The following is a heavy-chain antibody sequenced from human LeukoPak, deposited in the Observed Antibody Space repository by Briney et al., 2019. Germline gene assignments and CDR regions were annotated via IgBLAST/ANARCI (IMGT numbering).Heavy chain of an antibody. V-gene: IGHV4-59*01. Sequence: SETLSLTCTVSGGSISSYYWSWIRQPPGKGLEWIGYIYYSGSTNYNPSLKSRVTISVDTSKNQFSLKLSSVTAADTAVYYCAREERANSGSCYWDYWGQGTLVTVSS. D-gene: IGHD2-15*01. CDR3: AREERANSGSCYWDY. CDR1: GGSISSYY. CDR2: IYYSGST. J-gene: IGHJ4*02.